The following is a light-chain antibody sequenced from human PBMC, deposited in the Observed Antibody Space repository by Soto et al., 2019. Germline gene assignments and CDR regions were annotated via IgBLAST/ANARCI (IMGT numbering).Light chain of an antibody. J-gene: IGKJ5*01. CDR1: ESVSSN. CDR3: QQYNSWPPIT. Sequence: EVVMTQSPATLSVSPGERATLSCRASESVSSNLAWYQQKPGQAPRLLIYDASTRATGIPDGFGGGGSGTEFTLTISSLRYEDFVVYYCQQYNSWPPITFGQGTRVEIK. V-gene: IGKV3-15*01. CDR2: DAS.